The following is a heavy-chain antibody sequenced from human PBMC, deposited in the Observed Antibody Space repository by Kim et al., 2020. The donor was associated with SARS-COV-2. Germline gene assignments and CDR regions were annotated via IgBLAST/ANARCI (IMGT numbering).Heavy chain of an antibody. CDR3: ARADGGNYGVNRNYYYYYGMDV. D-gene: IGHD4-17*01. CDR2: IYSGGST. V-gene: IGHV3-53*01. Sequence: GGSLRLSCAASGFTVSSNYMSWVRQAPGKGLEWVSVIYSGGSTYYADSVKGRFTISRDNSKNTLYLQMNSLRAEDTAVYYCARADGGNYGVNRNYYYYYGMDVWGQGTTVTVSS. CDR1: GFTVSSNY. J-gene: IGHJ6*02.